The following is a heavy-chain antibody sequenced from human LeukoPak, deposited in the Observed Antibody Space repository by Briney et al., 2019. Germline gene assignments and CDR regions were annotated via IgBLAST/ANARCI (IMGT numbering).Heavy chain of an antibody. CDR3: ARGLKGIAVAGTLGDNWFDP. Sequence: ASVKVSCKASGYTFTGYYMHWVRQAPGQGLEWMGRINPNSGGTNYAQKFQGRVTMTRDTSISTAYMELSRLRSDDTAVYYCARGLKGIAVAGTLGDNWFDPWGQGTLVTVS. D-gene: IGHD6-19*01. V-gene: IGHV1-2*06. CDR1: GYTFTGYY. CDR2: INPNSGGT. J-gene: IGHJ5*02.